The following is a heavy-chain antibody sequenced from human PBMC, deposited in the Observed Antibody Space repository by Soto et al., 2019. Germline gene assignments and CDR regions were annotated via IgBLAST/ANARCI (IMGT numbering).Heavy chain of an antibody. V-gene: IGHV1-2*04. CDR1: GYTFTGYY. Sequence: QVQLVQSGAEVKKPGASVKVSCKASGYTFTGYYMHWVRQAPGQGLEWMGWINPNSGGTNYAQKFQGWVTMTRDTSISTAYMELSRLRSDDTAVYYCARVGLESDRLCYGMDVWGQGTTVTVSS. CDR3: ARVGLESDRLCYGMDV. D-gene: IGHD3-10*01. CDR2: INPNSGGT. J-gene: IGHJ6*02.